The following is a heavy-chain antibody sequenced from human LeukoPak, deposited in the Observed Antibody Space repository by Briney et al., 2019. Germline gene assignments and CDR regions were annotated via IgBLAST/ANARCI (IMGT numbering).Heavy chain of an antibody. J-gene: IGHJ4*02. CDR3: VVEMSTIDY. CDR1: GFTFSMYS. D-gene: IGHD5-24*01. CDR2: ISSSSSTI. Sequence: GGSLRLSCAASGFTFSMYSMSWVRQAPGKGLEWVSYISSSSSTIYYADSVKSRFTISRDNAKKLLYLQMNSLRDEDTAVFYCVVEMSTIDYWGQGTLVTVSS. V-gene: IGHV3-48*02.